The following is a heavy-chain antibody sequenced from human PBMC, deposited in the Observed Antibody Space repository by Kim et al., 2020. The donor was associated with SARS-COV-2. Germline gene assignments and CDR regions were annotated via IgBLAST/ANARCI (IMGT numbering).Heavy chain of an antibody. CDR3: AKDFSTVTEPTPDY. J-gene: IGHJ4*02. CDR1: GFTFSSYG. D-gene: IGHD4-17*01. Sequence: GGSLRLSCAASGFTFSSYGMHWVRQAPGKGLEWVAVISYDGSNKYYADSVKGRFTISRDNSKNTLYLQMNSLRAEDTAVYYCAKDFSTVTEPTPDYWGQGTLVTVSS. V-gene: IGHV3-30*18. CDR2: ISYDGSNK.